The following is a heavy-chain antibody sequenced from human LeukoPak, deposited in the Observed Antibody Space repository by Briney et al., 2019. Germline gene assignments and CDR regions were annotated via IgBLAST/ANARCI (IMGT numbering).Heavy chain of an antibody. J-gene: IGHJ5*02. CDR1: GGSISSSSYY. Sequence: PSETLSLTCTVSGGSISSSSYYWGWIRQPPGKGLEWFGSIYYSGSTYYNPSLKSRVTISVDTSKNQFSLKLSSVTAADTAVYYCASSRWFDPWGQGTLVTVSS. CDR2: IYYSGST. V-gene: IGHV4-39*07. CDR3: ASSRWFDP.